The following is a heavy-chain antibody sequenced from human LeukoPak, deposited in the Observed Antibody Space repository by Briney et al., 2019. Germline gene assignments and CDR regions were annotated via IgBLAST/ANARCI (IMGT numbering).Heavy chain of an antibody. CDR1: GFTFSNAW. D-gene: IGHD5-12*01. J-gene: IGHJ4*02. Sequence: SGGSLRLSCAASGFTFSNAWMSWVRQAPGKGLEWVGRIKSETDGGTTDYAAPVKGRFTISRDDSKNTLYLQMDSLKTEDTAVYYCTVNLVAAAIGYWGQGTLVTVSS. V-gene: IGHV3-15*01. CDR3: TVNLVAAAIGY. CDR2: IKSETDGGTT.